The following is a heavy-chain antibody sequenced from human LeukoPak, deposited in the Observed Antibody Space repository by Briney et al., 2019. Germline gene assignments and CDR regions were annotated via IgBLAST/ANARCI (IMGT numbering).Heavy chain of an antibody. J-gene: IGHJ4*02. CDR2: ISWNSASV. CDR3: AKADIAAPAAPFDY. D-gene: IGHD6-13*01. Sequence: GGSLRLSCAASGFTFSSYAMSWVRQAPGKGLEWVSTISWNSASVGYVDSVKGRFTISRDNAKKTLYLQMNSLRAEDTALYYCAKADIAAPAAPFDYWGQGTLVTVSS. V-gene: IGHV3-9*01. CDR1: GFTFSSYA.